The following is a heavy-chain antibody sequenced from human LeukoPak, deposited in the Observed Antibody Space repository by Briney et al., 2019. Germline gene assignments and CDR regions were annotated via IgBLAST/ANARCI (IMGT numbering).Heavy chain of an antibody. D-gene: IGHD1-26*01. CDR1: GFTFDDYA. V-gene: IGHV3-9*03. CDR2: ISWNSGSI. CDR3: AKDSGSYYRVLVY. Sequence: GGSLRLSCAASGFTFDDYAMHWVRQAPGKGLEWVSGISWNSGSIGYADSVKGRFTISRDNAKNSLYLQMNSLRAEDMALYYCAKDSGSYYRVLVYWGQGTLVTVSS. J-gene: IGHJ4*02.